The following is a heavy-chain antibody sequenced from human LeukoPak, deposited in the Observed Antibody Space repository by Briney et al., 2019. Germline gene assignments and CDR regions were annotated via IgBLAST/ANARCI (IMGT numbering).Heavy chain of an antibody. CDR3: AKDPGPLGYYFDY. Sequence: GGSLRLSCVASGFTFSSYGMHWVRQAPGKGLEWVAFIRYDGSNKYYADSVKGRFTISRDNSKNTLYLQMNSLRAEDMAVYYCAKDPGPLGYYFDYWGQGTLVTVSS. CDR2: IRYDGSNK. J-gene: IGHJ4*02. CDR1: GFTFSSYG. V-gene: IGHV3-30*02. D-gene: IGHD3-16*01.